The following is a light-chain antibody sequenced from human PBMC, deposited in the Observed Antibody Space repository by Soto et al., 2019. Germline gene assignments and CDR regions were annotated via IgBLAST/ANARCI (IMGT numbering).Light chain of an antibody. V-gene: IGKV1-5*01. CDR1: XSISSW. J-gene: IGKJ2*01. CDR2: DAS. Sequence: DIQMTQSPSTLSASVGDRVTIXCRASXSISSWLAWYQQKPGKAPKLLIYDASSLESGVPSRFSGSGSGTEFTLTISSLQPDDFATYYXQQYNSYPYTFGQGTKLEIK. CDR3: QQYNSYPYT.